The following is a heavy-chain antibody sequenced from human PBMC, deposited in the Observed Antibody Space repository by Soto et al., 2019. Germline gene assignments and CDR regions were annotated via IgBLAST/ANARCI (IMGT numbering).Heavy chain of an antibody. J-gene: IGHJ4*02. CDR2: ISSSSSYI. CDR3: ARGPVVVVAATVGDDY. D-gene: IGHD2-15*01. CDR1: GFTFSSYS. Sequence: EVQLVESGGGLVKPGGSLRLSCAASGFTFSSYSMNWVRQAPGKGLEWVSSISSSSSYIYYADSVKGRFTISRDNAKNSLYLQMNSLRAEDTAVYYCARGPVVVVAATVGDDYWSQGTLVTVSS. V-gene: IGHV3-21*01.